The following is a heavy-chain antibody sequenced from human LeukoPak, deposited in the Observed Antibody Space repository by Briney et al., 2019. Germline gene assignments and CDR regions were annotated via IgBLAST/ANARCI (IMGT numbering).Heavy chain of an antibody. J-gene: IGHJ5*02. CDR2: IIPFFGTA. CDR1: GGTFSSYA. Sequence: GASVKVSCKASGGTFSSYAISWVRQAPGQGLEWMGGIIPFFGTANYAQKFQGRVTITADESTSTAYMELSSLRSEDTAVYYCARESSSGWYGDWFDPWGQGTLVTVSS. D-gene: IGHD6-19*01. CDR3: ARESSSGWYGDWFDP. V-gene: IGHV1-69*13.